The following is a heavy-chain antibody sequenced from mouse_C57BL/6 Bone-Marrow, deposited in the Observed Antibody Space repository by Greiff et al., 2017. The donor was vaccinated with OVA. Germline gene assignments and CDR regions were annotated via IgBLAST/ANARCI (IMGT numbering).Heavy chain of an antibody. CDR1: GFTFSSYG. J-gene: IGHJ3*01. CDR3: ARHRYYGSSPFAY. CDR2: ISSGGSYT. V-gene: IGHV5-6*01. Sequence: DVQLVESGGDLVKPGGSLKLSCAASGFTFSSYGMSWVRQTPDKRLEWVATISSGGSYTYYPDSVKGRFTISRDNAKNTLYLQMSSLKSEDTAMYYCARHRYYGSSPFAYWGQGTLVTVSA. D-gene: IGHD1-1*01.